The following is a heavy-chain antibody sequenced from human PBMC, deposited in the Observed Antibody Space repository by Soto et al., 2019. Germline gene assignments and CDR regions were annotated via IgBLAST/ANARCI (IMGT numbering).Heavy chain of an antibody. CDR1: GFTFSSYG. J-gene: IGHJ4*02. D-gene: IGHD3-22*01. Sequence: GGSLRLSCAASGFTFSSYGMHWVRQAPDKGLEWVAVISYDGSNKYYADSVKGRFTISRDNSKNTLYLQMSSLRAEDTAVYYCAKDGAYDSSGPIDYWGQGTLVTVSS. V-gene: IGHV3-30*18. CDR2: ISYDGSNK. CDR3: AKDGAYDSSGPIDY.